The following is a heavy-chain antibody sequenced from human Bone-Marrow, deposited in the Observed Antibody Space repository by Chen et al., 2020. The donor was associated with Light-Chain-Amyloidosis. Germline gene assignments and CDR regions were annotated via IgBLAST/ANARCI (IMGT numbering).Heavy chain of an antibody. J-gene: IGHJ3*02. V-gene: IGHV4-59*08. CDR3: ARLGRTVVPAANDAFDI. D-gene: IGHD2-2*01. Sequence: QVQLQESGPGLVKPSETLSLTCTVSGGSISSYYWSWIRQPPGKGLEWIGYIYYSGSTNYNPSLKSRVTISVDTSKNQFSLKLSSVTAADTAVYYCARLGRTVVPAANDAFDIWGQGTMVTVSS. CDR2: IYYSGST. CDR1: GGSISSYY.